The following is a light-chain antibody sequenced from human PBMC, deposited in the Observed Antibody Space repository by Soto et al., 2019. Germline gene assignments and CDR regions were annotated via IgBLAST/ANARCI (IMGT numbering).Light chain of an antibody. CDR1: QRISGW. Sequence: DIQMTQSPSTLSASVGDTVSITCRASQRISGWMAWYQQKPGKVPKLLIFDASSLERGVPSRFRGSGSGTIFTLTISGLQPSDFATYYCQQYNGYPGPFGQGTKVDIK. J-gene: IGKJ2*01. CDR2: DAS. CDR3: QQYNGYPGP. V-gene: IGKV1-5*01.